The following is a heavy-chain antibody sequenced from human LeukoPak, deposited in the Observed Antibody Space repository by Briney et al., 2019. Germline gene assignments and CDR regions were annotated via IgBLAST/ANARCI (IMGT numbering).Heavy chain of an antibody. CDR2: IYTSGST. CDR3: AREEVYDFWSGYIDLFDY. CDR1: GDSITSVGYY. D-gene: IGHD3-3*01. J-gene: IGHJ4*02. Sequence: SETLSLTCTVSGDSITSVGYYWSWIRQPAGKGLEWIGRIYTSGSTNYNPSLKSRVTISVDTSKNQFSLKLSSVTAADTAVYYCAREEVYDFWSGYIDLFDYWGQGTLVTVSS. V-gene: IGHV4-61*02.